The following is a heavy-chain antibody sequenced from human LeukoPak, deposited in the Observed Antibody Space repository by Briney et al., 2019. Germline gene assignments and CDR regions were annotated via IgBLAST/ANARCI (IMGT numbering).Heavy chain of an antibody. J-gene: IGHJ6*02. CDR2: IYYSGST. CDR3: AREMATISYYGMDV. CDR1: GGSISSGDYY. Sequence: SETLSLTCTVSGGSISSGDYYWSWIRQPPGKCLEWIGYIYYSGSTYYNPSLKSRVTISVDTSKNQFSLKPSSVNPADTAVYYCAREMATISYYGMDVWGQGTTVTVSS. V-gene: IGHV4-30-4*02. D-gene: IGHD5-24*01.